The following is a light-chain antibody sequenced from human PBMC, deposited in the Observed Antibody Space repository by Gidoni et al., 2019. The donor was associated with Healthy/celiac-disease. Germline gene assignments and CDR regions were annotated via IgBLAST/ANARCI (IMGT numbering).Light chain of an antibody. CDR2: PDS. J-gene: IGLJ2*01. V-gene: IGLV3-1*01. CDR1: KLGDKY. CDR3: QAWDSSTVV. Sequence: SYELTQPPSVSVSPGQTASITCSGDKLGDKYACWYQQKPGQSPVLVIYPDSKRPSGIPERFSGSHSGNTATLTISGTQAMDEADYYCQAWDSSTVVFGGGTKLTVL.